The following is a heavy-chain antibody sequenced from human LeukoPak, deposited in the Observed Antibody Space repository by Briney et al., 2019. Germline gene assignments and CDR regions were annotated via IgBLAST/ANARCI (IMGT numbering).Heavy chain of an antibody. CDR1: GFTFSDYY. V-gene: IGHV3-11*04. Sequence: PGGSLRLSCAASGFTFSDYYMSWIRQAPGKGLEWVSYISSSGSTIYYADSVKGRFTISRDNAKNSLYLQMNSLRAEDTAVYYCARVPAIVGATTRSYYYYYMDVWGKGTTVTVSS. CDR2: ISSSGSTI. CDR3: ARVPAIVGATTRSYYYYYMDV. D-gene: IGHD1-26*01. J-gene: IGHJ6*03.